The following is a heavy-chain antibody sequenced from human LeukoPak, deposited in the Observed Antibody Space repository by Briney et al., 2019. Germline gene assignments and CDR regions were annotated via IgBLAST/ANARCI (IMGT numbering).Heavy chain of an antibody. D-gene: IGHD3-16*02. Sequence: KPSETLSLTRTVSGGSISSYYWSWIRQPAGKGLEWIGRIYTSGSTNYNPSLKSRVTMSVDTSKNQFSLKLSSVTAADTAVYYCARNPYYDYVWGSYRTNWFDPWGQGTLVTVSS. CDR2: IYTSGST. V-gene: IGHV4-4*07. CDR3: ARNPYYDYVWGSYRTNWFDP. CDR1: GGSISSYY. J-gene: IGHJ5*02.